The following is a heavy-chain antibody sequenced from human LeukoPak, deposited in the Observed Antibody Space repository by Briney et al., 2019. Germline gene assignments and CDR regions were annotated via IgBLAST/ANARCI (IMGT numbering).Heavy chain of an antibody. Sequence: GASVKVSCKASGYTFTGYYMHWVRQAPGQELEWMGWINPNNGGTNYAQRFHGRVTMTRDTSINTAYMELSRLGSDDTAVYYCARDVGYGGIPIEDAFDIWGQGTMVTVSS. CDR1: GYTFTGYY. CDR2: INPNNGGT. CDR3: ARDVGYGGIPIEDAFDI. V-gene: IGHV1-2*02. D-gene: IGHD4-23*01. J-gene: IGHJ3*02.